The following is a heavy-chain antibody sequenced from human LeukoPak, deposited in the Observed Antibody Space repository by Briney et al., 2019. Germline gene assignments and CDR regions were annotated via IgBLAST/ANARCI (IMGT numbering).Heavy chain of an antibody. Sequence: GGSLRLSCAASGFMFDDYGMSWVRQAPGKGLEWGLGINRNGGRTSYAPPVKGQFTISRDNAKNSLYLQMNSLRAGDTALYYCARDYDYGDYPGYWGQGTLVTVSS. CDR1: GFMFDDYG. J-gene: IGHJ4*02. V-gene: IGHV3-20*04. D-gene: IGHD4-17*01. CDR2: INRNGGRT. CDR3: ARDYDYGDYPGY.